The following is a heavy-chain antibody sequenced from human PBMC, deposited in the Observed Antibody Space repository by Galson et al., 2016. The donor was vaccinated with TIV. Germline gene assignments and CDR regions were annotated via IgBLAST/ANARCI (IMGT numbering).Heavy chain of an antibody. CDR3: ATSRGHYYGLYV. D-gene: IGHD3-16*01. CDR2: TYPGDSDT. Sequence: QSGAEVKKPGESLKISCKASGYSFTTYWIGWVRQMPGKGLEWMGITYPGDSDTRYNPSFQGQVTITADKSITTAYLQWSSLNASDTAMYYCATSRGHYYGLYVWGQGPPVTVSS. J-gene: IGHJ6*02. V-gene: IGHV5-51*01. CDR1: GYSFTTYW.